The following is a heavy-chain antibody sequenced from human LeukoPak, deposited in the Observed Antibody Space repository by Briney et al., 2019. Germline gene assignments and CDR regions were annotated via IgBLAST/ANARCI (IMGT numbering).Heavy chain of an antibody. Sequence: PSETLSLTCTVSGGSISSSSYYWGWIRQPPGKGLEWIGSIYYSGSTYYNPSLKSRVTISVDTSKNQFSLKLSSVTAADTAVYYCAREYYYDSSGYNPRWFDPWGQGTLVTVSS. D-gene: IGHD3-22*01. CDR2: IYYSGST. CDR3: AREYYYDSSGYNPRWFDP. V-gene: IGHV4-39*07. J-gene: IGHJ5*02. CDR1: GGSISSSSYY.